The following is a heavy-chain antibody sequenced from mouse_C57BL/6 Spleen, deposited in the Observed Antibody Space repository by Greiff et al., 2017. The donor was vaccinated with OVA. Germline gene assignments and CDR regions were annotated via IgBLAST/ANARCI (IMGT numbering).Heavy chain of an antibody. D-gene: IGHD2-3*01. J-gene: IGHJ4*01. CDR2: ISSGSSTI. V-gene: IGHV5-17*01. CDR1: GFTFSDYG. Sequence: EVHLVESGGGLVKPGGSLKLSCAASGFTFSDYGMHWVRQAPEKGLEWVAYISSGSSTIYYADTVKGRFTISRDNAKNTLFLQMTSLRSEDTAMYYCARPDWALSMAMDYWGQGTSVTVSS. CDR3: ARPDWALSMAMDY.